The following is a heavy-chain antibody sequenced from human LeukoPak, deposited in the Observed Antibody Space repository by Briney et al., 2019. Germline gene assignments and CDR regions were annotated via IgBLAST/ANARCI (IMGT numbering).Heavy chain of an antibody. D-gene: IGHD2-2*01. CDR1: GYTFTGYY. Sequence: ASVKVSCKASGYTFTGYYMHWVRQAPGQGLEWVGWINPNSGGTNYAQKFQGRVTMTRDTSISTAYMELSRLRSDDTAVYYCARDLQAGLYTAAPYYYYYYMDVWGKGTTVTVSS. J-gene: IGHJ6*03. CDR2: INPNSGGT. V-gene: IGHV1-2*02. CDR3: ARDLQAGLYTAAPYYYYYYMDV.